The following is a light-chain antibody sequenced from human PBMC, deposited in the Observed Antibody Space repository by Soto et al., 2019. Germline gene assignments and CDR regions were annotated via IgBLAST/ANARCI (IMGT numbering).Light chain of an antibody. CDR2: DAS. V-gene: IGKV1-5*01. CDR1: QSITIW. J-gene: IGKJ1*01. Sequence: DIQMTQSPSTLSASVGDSVTITCRASQSITIWLAWYQQKPGKAPNLLIYDASSLEGGVPSRFSGSGSGTEFTLTISGLQPDDFATYYCQQYNSFSWTFGQRTKVETK. CDR3: QQYNSFSWT.